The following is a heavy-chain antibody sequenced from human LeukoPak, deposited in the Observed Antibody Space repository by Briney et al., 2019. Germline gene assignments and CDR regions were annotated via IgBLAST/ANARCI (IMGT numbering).Heavy chain of an antibody. D-gene: IGHD6-6*01. CDR1: GFTFGSYS. CDR3: AIQAARGN. CDR2: ISSSSSTI. V-gene: IGHV3-48*01. J-gene: IGHJ4*02. Sequence: GGSLRLSCAASGFTFGSYSMNWVRQAPGKGLEWVSYISSSSSTIYYADSVKGRFTISRDNAKNSLYLQMNSLRAEDTAVYYCAIQAARGNWGQGTLVTVSS.